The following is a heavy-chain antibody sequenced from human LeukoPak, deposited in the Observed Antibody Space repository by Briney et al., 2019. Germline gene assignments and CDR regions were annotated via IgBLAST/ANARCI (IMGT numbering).Heavy chain of an antibody. CDR1: GGSISSSSYY. CDR2: IYYSGST. Sequence: SETLSLTCTVSGGSISSSSYYWGWIRQPPGKGLEWIGSIYYSGSTYYNPSLKNRVTISVDTSKNQFSLKLSSVTAADTAVYYCARYPDCSSTSCYGWYYYYYMDVWGKGTTVTVSS. V-gene: IGHV4-39*01. D-gene: IGHD2-2*01. CDR3: ARYPDCSSTSCYGWYYYYYMDV. J-gene: IGHJ6*03.